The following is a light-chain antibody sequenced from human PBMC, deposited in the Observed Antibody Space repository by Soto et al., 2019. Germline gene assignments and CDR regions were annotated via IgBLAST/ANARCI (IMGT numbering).Light chain of an antibody. CDR1: QSVSSNY. CDR3: QQYGSSPLT. CDR2: GAS. V-gene: IGKV3-20*01. Sequence: EIVLTQSPGTLSLSPGERATLSCRASQSVSSNYLAWHQQKPGQAPRLLIYGASSRATGTPDRFSGSGSGTDFTLTISRLEPEDFAVYYWQQYGSSPLTFGGGTKVEIK. J-gene: IGKJ4*01.